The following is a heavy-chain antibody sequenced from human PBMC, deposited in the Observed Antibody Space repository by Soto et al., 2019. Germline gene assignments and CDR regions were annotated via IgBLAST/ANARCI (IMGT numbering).Heavy chain of an antibody. J-gene: IGHJ6*02. V-gene: IGHV1-18*01. Sequence: GPGKGSCKGSWYTFYSHNISWVRQAPGQGLEWMGRISADNGNTKYAQKFRGIVTMATDTSTSTVYMELRNLRSDDTAVYYCARCIQQDYYYGMDVWGQGTTVTVS. CDR1: WYTFYSHN. D-gene: IGHD5-18*01. CDR3: ARCIQQDYYYGMDV. CDR2: ISADNGNT.